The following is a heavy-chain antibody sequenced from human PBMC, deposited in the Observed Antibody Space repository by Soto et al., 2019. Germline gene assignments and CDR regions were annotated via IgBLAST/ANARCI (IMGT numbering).Heavy chain of an antibody. V-gene: IGHV1-2*02. D-gene: IGHD3-22*01. Sequence: RASVKVSCKASGYIFTGYYMCWVRQAPGQGLEWMGWINPNSGDTYYAQKFQGRVTMTRHTSTSTAYMELSSLKSDDTAVYYCARGLYYLDNSGSLGHWGRGTLVTVSS. CDR3: ARGLYYLDNSGSLGH. CDR1: GYIFTGYY. CDR2: INPNSGDT. J-gene: IGHJ4*02.